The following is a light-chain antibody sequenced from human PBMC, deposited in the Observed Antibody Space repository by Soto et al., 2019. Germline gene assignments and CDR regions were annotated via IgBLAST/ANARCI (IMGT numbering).Light chain of an antibody. CDR1: QSVSSN. CDR3: QQYNNWPPRVT. V-gene: IGKV3-15*01. Sequence: EIVVTQSPATLSVSPGERATLSCRASQSVSSNLAWYQQKPGQAPRLLIYGASTRATGIPARFSGSGSGTEFTLTISSLQSEDFAVYHCQQYNNWPPRVTFGQGTRLEIK. CDR2: GAS. J-gene: IGKJ5*01.